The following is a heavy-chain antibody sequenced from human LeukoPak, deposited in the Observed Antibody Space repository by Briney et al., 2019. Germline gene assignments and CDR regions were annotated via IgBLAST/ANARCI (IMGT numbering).Heavy chain of an antibody. CDR2: ISYDESNK. J-gene: IGHJ4*02. CDR3: ARGLTGTVDY. CDR1: GFIFSSYT. V-gene: IGHV3-30*04. D-gene: IGHD3-9*01. Sequence: GGSLRLSCAASGFIFSSYTIHWVRQAPGKGLEWVAVISYDESNKHYADSLKGRLTISRDNSKNTLYLQMNSLRAEDTAVYYCARGLTGTVDYWGQGTLVTVSS.